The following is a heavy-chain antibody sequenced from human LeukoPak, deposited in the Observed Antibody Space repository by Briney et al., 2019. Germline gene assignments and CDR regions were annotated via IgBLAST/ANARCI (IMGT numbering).Heavy chain of an antibody. D-gene: IGHD3-10*01. CDR1: GFTSSSYG. V-gene: IGHV3-33*01. J-gene: IGHJ6*02. Sequence: PGGSLRLSCAASGFTSSSYGMHWVRQAPGKGLEWVAVIWYDGSNKYYADSVKGRFTISRDNSKNTLYLQMNSLRAEDTAVYYCARDIKNYYYGMDVWGQGTTVTVSS. CDR3: ARDIKNYYYGMDV. CDR2: IWYDGSNK.